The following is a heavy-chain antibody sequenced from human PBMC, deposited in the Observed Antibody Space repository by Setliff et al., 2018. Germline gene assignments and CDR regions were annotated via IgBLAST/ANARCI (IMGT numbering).Heavy chain of an antibody. J-gene: IGHJ5*02. D-gene: IGHD3-3*01. Sequence: SETLSLTCTVSGGSFSGYHWSWIRQPPGKGLEWIGEISHSGDPNYNPSLKSRVTISLDTSKNQFSLKLTSVTAADTAVYYCARAPQYSNFWYALSWFDPWGQGTLVTVSS. CDR1: GGSFSGYH. CDR2: ISHSGDP. CDR3: ARAPQYSNFWYALSWFDP. V-gene: IGHV4-34*01.